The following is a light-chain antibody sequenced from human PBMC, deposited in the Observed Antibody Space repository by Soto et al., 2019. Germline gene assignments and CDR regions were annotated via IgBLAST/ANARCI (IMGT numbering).Light chain of an antibody. CDR2: DVS. CDR3: DSYTSGSSYV. CDR1: SGDVGGYNY. Sequence: QSALTQPAAVSGSPGQTITISGTGTSGDVGGYNYVSWYQQAPGKAPKLMIYDVSYRPSGVSDRFSGSKSGTTASLTISGLQSEDEADYYCDSYTSGSSYVFGTGTKVTVL. J-gene: IGLJ1*01. V-gene: IGLV2-14*01.